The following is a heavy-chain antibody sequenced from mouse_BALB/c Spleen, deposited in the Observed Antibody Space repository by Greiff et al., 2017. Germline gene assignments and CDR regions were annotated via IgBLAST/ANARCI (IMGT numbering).Heavy chain of an antibody. D-gene: IGHD2-4*01. CDR1: GFNIKDTY. J-gene: IGHJ2*01. CDR3: AREDYDGVDY. Sequence: VQLKESGAELVKPGASVKLSCTASGFNIKDTYMHWVKQRPEQGLEWIGRIDPANGNTKYDPKFQGKATITADTSSNTAYLQLSSLTSEDTAVYYCAREDYDGVDYWGQGTTLTVSS. V-gene: IGHV14-3*02. CDR2: IDPANGNT.